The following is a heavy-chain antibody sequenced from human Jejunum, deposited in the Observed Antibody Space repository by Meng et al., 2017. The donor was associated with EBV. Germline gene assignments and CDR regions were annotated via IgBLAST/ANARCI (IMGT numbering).Heavy chain of an antibody. J-gene: IGHJ4*02. CDR1: GFTFSSYA. CDR2: ISSDGNNK. Sequence: QVQLVESXXXXXQXXRXXRLSCAASGFTFSSYAKHWVRQAPGRGLEWVAVISSDGNNKYYADSVKGRFTISRDNSKNTLYLQMNSLRAEDTAVYYCARDRLVVVAATYYFDYWGQGTLVTVSS. V-gene: IGHV3-30-3*01. D-gene: IGHD2-15*01. CDR3: ARDRLVVVAATYYFDY.